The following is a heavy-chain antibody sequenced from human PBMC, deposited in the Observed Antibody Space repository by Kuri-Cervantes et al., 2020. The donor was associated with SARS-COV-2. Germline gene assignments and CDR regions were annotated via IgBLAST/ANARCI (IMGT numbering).Heavy chain of an antibody. CDR3: ARDLSSGLWAFYY. CDR1: GFTFSSYS. CDR2: ISSSSTI. Sequence: LSLTCAASGFTFSSYSMNWVRQAPGKGLEWVSYISSSSTIYYADSVKGRFTISRDNAKNSLYLQMNSLRAEDTAVYYCARDLSSGLWAFYYWGQGTLVTVSS. V-gene: IGHV3-48*01. D-gene: IGHD5-18*01. J-gene: IGHJ4*02.